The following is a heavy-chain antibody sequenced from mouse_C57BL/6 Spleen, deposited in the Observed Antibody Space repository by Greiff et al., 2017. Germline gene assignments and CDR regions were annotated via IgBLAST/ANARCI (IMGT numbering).Heavy chain of an antibody. CDR1: GYTFTDYY. CDR3: ARRRYGSSPYYFDY. Sequence: EVQLQQSGPELVKPGASVKISCKASGYTFTDYYMNWVKQSHGKSLEWIGDINPNNGGTSYNQKFKGKATLTVDTSSSTAYMGLRRLTSEDSAVYYGARRRYGSSPYYFDYWGQGTTRTVSS. CDR2: INPNNGGT. V-gene: IGHV1-26*01. D-gene: IGHD1-1*01. J-gene: IGHJ2*01.